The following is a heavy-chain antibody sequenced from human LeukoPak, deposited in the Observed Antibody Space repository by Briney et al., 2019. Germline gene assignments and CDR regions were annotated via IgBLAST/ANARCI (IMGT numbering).Heavy chain of an antibody. D-gene: IGHD3/OR15-3a*01. V-gene: IGHV3-48*02. J-gene: IGHJ4*02. Sequence: PGGSLRLSCAASGFTFSAYSMNWVRQAPGKGLEWVSYITSSSSAIYYADSVKGRFTISRDNAKNSLYLQMNSLRDEDTAVYYCARDRDWSFDYWGQGTLVTVSS. CDR2: ITSSSSAI. CDR3: ARDRDWSFDY. CDR1: GFTFSAYS.